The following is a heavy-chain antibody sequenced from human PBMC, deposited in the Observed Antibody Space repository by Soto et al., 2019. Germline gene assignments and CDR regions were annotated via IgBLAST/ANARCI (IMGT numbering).Heavy chain of an antibody. V-gene: IGHV3-23*01. CDR2: ISGSGGST. D-gene: IGHD5-12*01. Sequence: EVQLLESGGGLVQPGGSLRLSCAASGFTFSSYAMRWVRQAPGKGLEWVSAISGSGGSTYYADSVKGRFTIPRDNSKNTMDRQMNSLRAEDTAVYYGAKAVIQGLRFGGYFDYWGQGTLVTVSS. J-gene: IGHJ4*02. CDR1: GFTFSSYA. CDR3: AKAVIQGLRFGGYFDY.